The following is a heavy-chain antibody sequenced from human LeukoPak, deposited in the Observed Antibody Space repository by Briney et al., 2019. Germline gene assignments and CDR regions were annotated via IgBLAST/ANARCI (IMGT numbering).Heavy chain of an antibody. CDR1: GFIFSIYE. J-gene: IGHJ3*02. CDR2: MTTTGTTM. Sequence: PGGSLRLSCVASGFIFSIYEVIWVRQAPGKGLEWVSYMTTTGTTMSYLDSVKGRFTISRDNAKNSLYLQMNSLRAEDTAVYYCARNGGGLDIWGQGTLVTASS. V-gene: IGHV3-48*03. D-gene: IGHD2-15*01. CDR3: ARNGGGLDI.